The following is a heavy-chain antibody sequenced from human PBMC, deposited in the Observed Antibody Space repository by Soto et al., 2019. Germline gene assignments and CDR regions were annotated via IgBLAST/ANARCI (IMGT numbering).Heavy chain of an antibody. Sequence: TRGSPTLSSTASGFTFRSHVMNWVRQPPPQGLEWVSSISSNRTYLYYADAVKGRFTISRDNAKTSLYLQMNSLRGEDTAVYYCARDSVPRSGAGTKDCWGQGTLVTVSS. CDR2: ISSNRTYL. CDR1: GFTFRSHV. J-gene: IGHJ4*02. D-gene: IGHD6-19*01. CDR3: ARDSVPRSGAGTKDC. V-gene: IGHV3-21*01.